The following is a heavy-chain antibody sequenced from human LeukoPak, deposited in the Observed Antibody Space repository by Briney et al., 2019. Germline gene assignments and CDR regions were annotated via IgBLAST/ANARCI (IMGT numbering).Heavy chain of an antibody. CDR3: ARGSRQQYYGSGSPQRFDP. J-gene: IGHJ5*02. Sequence: GGSLRLSCAASGFTFSSYRMNWVRQAPGKGLEWVSSISSSSSYIYYADSVKGRFTISRDNAKNSLYLQMNSLRAEDTAVYYCARGSRQQYYGSGSPQRFDPWGQGTLVTVSS. CDR1: GFTFSSYR. CDR2: ISSSSSYI. V-gene: IGHV3-21*01. D-gene: IGHD3-10*01.